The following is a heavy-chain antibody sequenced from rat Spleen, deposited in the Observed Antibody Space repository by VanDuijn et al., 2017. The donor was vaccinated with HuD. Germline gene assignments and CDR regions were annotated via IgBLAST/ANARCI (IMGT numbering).Heavy chain of an antibody. J-gene: IGHJ4*01. V-gene: IGHV2-1*01. D-gene: IGHD4-3*01. CDR2: IWSGGST. CDR1: GFSLTSNS. CDR3: ARHLREASGVMDV. Sequence: QVQLKESGPGLVQPSQTLSLTCTVSGFSLTSNSVSWVRQPPGKGLEWMGAIWSGGSTDYSSALKSRLSISRDTSKSQTFLKMNRLQPEDTGTYYCARHLREASGVMDVWGQGASVTVSS.